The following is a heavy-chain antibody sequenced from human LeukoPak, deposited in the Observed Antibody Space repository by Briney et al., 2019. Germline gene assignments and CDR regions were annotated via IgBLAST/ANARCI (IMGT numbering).Heavy chain of an antibody. D-gene: IGHD3-10*01. CDR3: AKGYYGSGSYGWFDY. Sequence: GGSLRLSCAASGFTFSSYWMHWVRQAPGKGLEWVSTISRSGDRTYYADSVKGRFTISRDNSKNTLFLQMNSLRAEDTAVYYCAKGYYGSGSYGWFDYWGQGTLVTVSS. J-gene: IGHJ4*02. V-gene: IGHV3-23*01. CDR1: GFTFSSYW. CDR2: ISRSGDRT.